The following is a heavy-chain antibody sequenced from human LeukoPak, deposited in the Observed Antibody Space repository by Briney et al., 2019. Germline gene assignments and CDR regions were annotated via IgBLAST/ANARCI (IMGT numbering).Heavy chain of an antibody. V-gene: IGHV3-74*03. CDR3: ARGVYCSGGSCYRGFDS. D-gene: IGHD2-15*01. CDR2: INSDGSIT. Sequence: GGSLRLPCAASGFTFSNYWMQWVRQAPGKGLVWVSRINSDGSITTYADSVKGRFTVSRDNAKNTLFLQMNSLRDEDTAVYYCARGVYCSGGSCYRGFDSWGQGTLVTVSS. CDR1: GFTFSNYW. J-gene: IGHJ4*02.